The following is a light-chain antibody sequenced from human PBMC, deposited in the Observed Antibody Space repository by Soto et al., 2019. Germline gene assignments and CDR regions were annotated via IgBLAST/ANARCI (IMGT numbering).Light chain of an antibody. V-gene: IGKV1-39*01. CDR2: AAS. J-gene: IGKJ5*01. CDR3: QQSHSTPIT. Sequence: DIKLTQSPSSLSASIGDRVTIACQASQSISSWLAWYQQKPGKAPKLLIYAASSLQSGVPSRFSGSGYGANFTLTISSLQPEDFATYYCQQSHSTPITFGQGTRLEI. CDR1: QSISSW.